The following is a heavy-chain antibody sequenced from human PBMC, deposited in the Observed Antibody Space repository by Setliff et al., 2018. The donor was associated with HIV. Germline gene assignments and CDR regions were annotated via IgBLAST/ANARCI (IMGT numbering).Heavy chain of an antibody. CDR3: ARGDQTGYYTTYYYYMDL. D-gene: IGHD3-9*01. CDR2: VNSDGRST. Sequence: GESLKLSCAASGFTSSSFSMYWVRQAPGKGLAWVSRVNSDGRSTNYADSVKGRFTMSRDNAKNTLHLQMNSLRAEDTALYYCARGDQTGYYTTYYYYMDLWGKGTTVTVSS. CDR1: GFTSSSFS. V-gene: IGHV3-74*01. J-gene: IGHJ6*03.